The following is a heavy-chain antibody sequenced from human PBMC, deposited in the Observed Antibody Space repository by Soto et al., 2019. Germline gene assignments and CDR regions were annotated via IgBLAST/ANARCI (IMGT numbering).Heavy chain of an antibody. J-gene: IGHJ2*01. Sequence: QLQLQESGPGLVKPSETLSLTCTVSGGSISSSSYYWGWIRQPPGKGLEWMGSIYYSGSTYYNPSLKSRVTISVDTSKNQFSLKLSSVTAADTAVYYCARHMPLAAAVQGLNWYFDLWGRGTLVTVSS. CDR2: IYYSGST. CDR3: ARHMPLAAAVQGLNWYFDL. D-gene: IGHD6-13*01. CDR1: GGSISSSSYY. V-gene: IGHV4-39*01.